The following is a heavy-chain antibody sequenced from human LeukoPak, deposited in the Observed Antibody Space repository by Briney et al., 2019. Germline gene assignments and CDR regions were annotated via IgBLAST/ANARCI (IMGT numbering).Heavy chain of an antibody. CDR2: ISGSGGST. V-gene: IGHV3-23*01. CDR1: GFTFSSYA. CDR3: AKCRTMKKYRVVLSDSDAFDI. D-gene: IGHD1-1*01. Sequence: PGGSLRLSCAASGFTFSSYAMSWVRQAPGKGLEWVSAISGSGGSTYYADSVKGRFTISRDNSKNTLYLQMNSLRAEDTAVYYCAKCRTMKKYRVVLSDSDAFDIWGQGTMVTVSS. J-gene: IGHJ3*02.